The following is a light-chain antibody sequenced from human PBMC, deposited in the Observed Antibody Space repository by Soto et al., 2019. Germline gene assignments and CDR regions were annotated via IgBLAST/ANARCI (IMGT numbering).Light chain of an antibody. CDR1: QSISSW. CDR3: QQYNSYSPTT. CDR2: KAS. Sequence: DIQMTQSPSTLSASVGDRVTITCRASQSISSWLAWYQQKPGKAPKLLIYKASSLESGVPSRFSGSGSGTEFTLTISSLQPDDFATYSCQQYNSYSPTTFGGGTKVEIK. J-gene: IGKJ4*01. V-gene: IGKV1-5*03.